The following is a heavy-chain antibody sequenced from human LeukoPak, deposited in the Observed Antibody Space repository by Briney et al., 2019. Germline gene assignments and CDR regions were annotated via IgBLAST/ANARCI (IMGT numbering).Heavy chain of an antibody. V-gene: IGHV3-7*01. CDR2: IKQDGSEK. D-gene: IGHD2-15*01. Sequence: GGSLRLSCAASGFTFSDYYMSWIRQAPGKGLEWVANIKQDGSEKYYVDSVKGRFTISRDNAKNSLYLQMNSLRAEDTAVYYCARQGPAAFDYWGQGTLVTVSS. CDR1: GFTFSDYY. CDR3: ARQGPAAFDY. J-gene: IGHJ4*02.